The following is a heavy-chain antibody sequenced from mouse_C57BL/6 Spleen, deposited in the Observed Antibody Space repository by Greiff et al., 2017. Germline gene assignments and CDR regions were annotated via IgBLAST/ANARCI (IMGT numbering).Heavy chain of an antibody. CDR1: GFSLTSYG. CDR2: IWSGGST. D-gene: IGHD2-2*01. CDR3: ARTLYYGYDGGYYFDY. V-gene: IGHV2-2*01. J-gene: IGHJ2*01. Sequence: VKLVESGPGLVQPSQSLSITCTVSGFSLTSYGVHWVRQSPGKGLEWLGVIWSGGSTDYNAAFISRLSISKDNSKSQVFFKMNSLQADDTAIYYCARTLYYGYDGGYYFDYWGQGTTLTVSS.